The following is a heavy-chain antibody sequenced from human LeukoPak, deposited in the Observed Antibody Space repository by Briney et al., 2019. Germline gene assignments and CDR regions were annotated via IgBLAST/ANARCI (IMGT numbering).Heavy chain of an antibody. CDR3: AKDRGDGFYYYGMDV. J-gene: IGHJ6*02. D-gene: IGHD5-24*01. CDR1: GFTFSSYG. V-gene: IGHV3-30*18. Sequence: PGGSLRLSCAASGFTFSSYGMHWVRQAPGKGLEWVAVISYDGSNKYYADSVKGRFTISRDNSKNTLYLQMNSLRAEDTAVYYCAKDRGDGFYYYGMDVWGQGTLVTVSS. CDR2: ISYDGSNK.